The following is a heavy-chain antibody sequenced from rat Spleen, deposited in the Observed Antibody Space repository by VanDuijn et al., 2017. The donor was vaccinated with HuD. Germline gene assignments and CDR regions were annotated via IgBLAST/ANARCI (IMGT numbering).Heavy chain of an antibody. CDR3: TRGYYFDY. CDR1: GFTFSDYY. CDR2: IRYDGRTP. V-gene: IGHV5-20*01. Sequence: EVQLVESDGGLVQPGRSLKLSCAASGFTFSDYYMAWVRQAPATGLECVASIRYDGRTPYYRDSVKGRFTISRDNAKSTLYLQMDSLRSEDTATYYCTRGYYFDYWGQGVMVTVSS. J-gene: IGHJ2*01.